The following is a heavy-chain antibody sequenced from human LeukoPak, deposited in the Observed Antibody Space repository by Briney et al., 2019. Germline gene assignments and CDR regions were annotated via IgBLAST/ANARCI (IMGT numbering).Heavy chain of an antibody. D-gene: IGHD3-10*01. V-gene: IGHV3-30*04. CDR1: GFTFSSYA. J-gene: IGHJ4*02. CDR2: ISYYGSNK. CDR3: ARYPGDIIRGVTTHKPSYYFDY. Sequence: PGGSLRLSCAASGFTFSSYAMHWVRQAPGRGLEWVAVISYYGSNKYYADSVKGRFTISIDNSKNTLYLHMNSLRAEDTAVYYCARYPGDIIRGVTTHKPSYYFDYWGQGTLVTVSS.